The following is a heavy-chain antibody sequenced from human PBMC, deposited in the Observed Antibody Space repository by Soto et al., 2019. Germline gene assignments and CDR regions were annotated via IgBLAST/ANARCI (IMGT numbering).Heavy chain of an antibody. Sequence: GGSLRLSCAASGFTFSSYWMSWGRQAPGKGLEWVANIKQDGSEKYYVDSVKGRFTISRDNAKNSLYLQMNSLRAEDTAVYYCASYGSGDIHYYYYYGMDVWGQGTTVTGSS. J-gene: IGHJ6*02. CDR2: IKQDGSEK. CDR3: ASYGSGDIHYYYYYGMDV. CDR1: GFTFSSYW. D-gene: IGHD3-10*01. V-gene: IGHV3-7*05.